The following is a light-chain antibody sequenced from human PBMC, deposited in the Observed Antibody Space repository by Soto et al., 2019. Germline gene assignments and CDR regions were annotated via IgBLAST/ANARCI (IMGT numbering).Light chain of an antibody. Sequence: EIVLTQSPGTLSLSPGERATLSCRASQRVIYDYLAWYQQKSGQAPRLLIYAASNRATGVPGRFTGSGSGTDFTLTISRLEPEDFAVYYCQQYGSSMYTFGQGTK. CDR3: QQYGSSMYT. CDR1: QRVIYDY. CDR2: AAS. J-gene: IGKJ2*01. V-gene: IGKV3-20*01.